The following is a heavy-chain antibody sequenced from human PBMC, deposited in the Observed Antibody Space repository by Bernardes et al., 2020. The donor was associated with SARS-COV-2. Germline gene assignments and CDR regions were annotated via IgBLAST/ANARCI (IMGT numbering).Heavy chain of an antibody. V-gene: IGHV3-7*01. CDR3: TREMRPTEQSL. CDR2: INPDERKI. Sequence: GGSLRLSCAASGFSFSIYWMSWVRQAPGKGLEWVANINPDERKITYVDSVRGRFIISRDNAKNSLYLQMNSLRVEDTAMYYCTREMRPTEQSLWGQGTLVTVSS. J-gene: IGHJ4*02. CDR1: GFSFSIYW.